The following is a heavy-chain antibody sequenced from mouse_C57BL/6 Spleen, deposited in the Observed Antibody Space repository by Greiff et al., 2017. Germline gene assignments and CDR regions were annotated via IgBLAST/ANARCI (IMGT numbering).Heavy chain of an antibody. Sequence: QVQLKQPGAELVRPGSSVKLSCKASGYTFTSYWMHWVKQRPIQGLEWIGNIDPSDSETHYNQKFKDKATLTVDKSSSTAYMQLSSLTSEDSAVYYCARTEYYGSPFAYWGQGTLVTVSA. CDR1: GYTFTSYW. D-gene: IGHD1-1*01. V-gene: IGHV1-52*01. J-gene: IGHJ3*01. CDR3: ARTEYYGSPFAY. CDR2: IDPSDSET.